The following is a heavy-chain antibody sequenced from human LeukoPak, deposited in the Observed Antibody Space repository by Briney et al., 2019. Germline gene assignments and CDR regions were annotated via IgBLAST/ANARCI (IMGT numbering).Heavy chain of an antibody. V-gene: IGHV3-74*01. J-gene: IGHJ6*02. CDR3: TRDLMDYDVSTGLHHYYMDV. CDR1: GFTFSSYW. D-gene: IGHD3-9*01. CDR2: INGDGRNI. Sequence: GGSLRLSCVASGFTFSSYWMHWVRQDPRKGLVWVSRINGDGRNINYADSVRGRFTISRDDAKNTLYLQMNTLRVEDTAVYYCTRDLMDYDVSTGLHHYYMDVWGQGTTVTVSS.